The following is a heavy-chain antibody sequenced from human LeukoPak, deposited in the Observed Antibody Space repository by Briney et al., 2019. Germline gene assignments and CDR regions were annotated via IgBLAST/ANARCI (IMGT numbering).Heavy chain of an antibody. D-gene: IGHD1-26*01. Sequence: SETLSLTCTVSGGSISSSSYYWGWIRQPPGKGLEWIGSIYYSGSTYYKPSLKSRVTISVDTSKNQFSLKRSSVTAADTAVYYCARDDAKWELLDYWGQGTLVTVSS. CDR3: ARDDAKWELLDY. CDR2: IYYSGST. J-gene: IGHJ4*02. CDR1: GGSISSSSYY. V-gene: IGHV4-39*01.